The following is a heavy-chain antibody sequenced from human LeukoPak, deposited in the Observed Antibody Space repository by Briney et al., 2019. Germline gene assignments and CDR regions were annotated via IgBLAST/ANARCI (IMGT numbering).Heavy chain of an antibody. CDR1: EYTFTGYY. V-gene: IGHV1-2*02. Sequence: ASVKVSCKASEYTFTGYYMHWVRQAPGQGLEWMGWINPNSGGTNYAQKFQGRVNMTRDTSISTAYMELSRLRSDDTAVYYGASSTPLYFDYWGQGTLVTVSS. CDR2: INPNSGGT. J-gene: IGHJ4*02. CDR3: ASSTPLYFDY.